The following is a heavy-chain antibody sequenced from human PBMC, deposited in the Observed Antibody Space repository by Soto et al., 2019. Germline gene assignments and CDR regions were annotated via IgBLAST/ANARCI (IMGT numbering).Heavy chain of an antibody. V-gene: IGHV3-48*02. Sequence: GGSLRLSCAASGFTFSSYSMNWVSQAPGKGLEWVSYISSSSTIYYADSVKGRFTISRDNAKNSLYLQMNSLRDEDTAVYYCAKTDYGGNVYYYYGVDVWGQGTTVTVSS. CDR3: AKTDYGGNVYYYYGVDV. D-gene: IGHD4-17*01. CDR1: GFTFSSYS. CDR2: ISSSSTI. J-gene: IGHJ6*02.